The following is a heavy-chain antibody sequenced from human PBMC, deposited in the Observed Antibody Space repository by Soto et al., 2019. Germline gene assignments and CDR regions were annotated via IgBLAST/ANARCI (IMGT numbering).Heavy chain of an antibody. CDR2: IGTAGDT. Sequence: GGSLRLSCAASGFTFSSYDMHWVRQATGKGLEWVSAIGTAGDTYYPGSVKGRFTISRENAKNSLYLQMNSLRAGDTAVYYCARDRGGGAFDIWGQGTMVTVSS. CDR1: GFTFSSYD. J-gene: IGHJ3*02. D-gene: IGHD3-10*01. V-gene: IGHV3-13*01. CDR3: ARDRGGGAFDI.